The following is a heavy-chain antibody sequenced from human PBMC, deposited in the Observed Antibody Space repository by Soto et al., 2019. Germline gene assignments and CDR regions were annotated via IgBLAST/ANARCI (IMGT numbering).Heavy chain of an antibody. CDR1: GGSISSSSYY. J-gene: IGHJ6*02. CDR2: IYYSGRT. V-gene: IGHV4-39*01. Sequence: QLQLQESGPGLVKPSETLSLTCTVSGGSISSSSYYWGWIRQPPGKGLEWIGSIYYSGRTYYNPSLKSRITISVDTSKNQFSLKLSSVTAADTAVYYCARAQGNYYYYGMNVWCQGTTVTVSS. CDR3: ARAQGNYYYYGMNV.